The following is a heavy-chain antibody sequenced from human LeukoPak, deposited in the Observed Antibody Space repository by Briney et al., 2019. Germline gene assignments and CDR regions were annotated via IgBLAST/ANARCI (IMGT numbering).Heavy chain of an antibody. CDR1: GFTFSRYG. J-gene: IGHJ4*02. CDR2: IRYDGSNK. D-gene: IGHD3-22*01. CDR3: AKHLLRDYDSRRNFDY. Sequence: GGSLRFSCAASGFTFSRYGMHWVRQAPGKGLEWVAFIRYDGSNKYYADSVKGRFTISRDISKSTLFLQKNSLRDEDSALYYCAKHLLRDYDSRRNFDYWGQGSLVTVSS. V-gene: IGHV3-30*02.